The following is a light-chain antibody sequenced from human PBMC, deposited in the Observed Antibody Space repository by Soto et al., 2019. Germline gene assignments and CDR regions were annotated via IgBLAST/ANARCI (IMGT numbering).Light chain of an antibody. CDR3: GADHGSGSKFVYV. J-gene: IGLJ1*01. Sequence: QLVLTQPPSASASLGASVTLTCTLSSGYSNYKVDWYQRSPGKGPGFVMRVATGGIVGSKGDGIPDRFSVLGSGLNRYLTIKNIQEEDESDYHCGADHGSGSKFVYVFGTGTKLTVL. V-gene: IGLV9-49*01. CDR1: SGYSNYK. CDR2: VATGGIVG.